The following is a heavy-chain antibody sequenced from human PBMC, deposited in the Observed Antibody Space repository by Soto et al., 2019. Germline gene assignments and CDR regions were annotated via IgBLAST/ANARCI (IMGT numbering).Heavy chain of an antibody. CDR2: ISNDGSNP. V-gene: IGHV3-30-3*01. Sequence: QVQLVESGGGVVQPARSLRLSCAASGFTFSNYAMHWVRQARGTGLEWVAVISNDGSNPYYADSVKGRFTISRDNSKNKLYLQMNSPRPENTVLDYCEITGCGNTGYSVEYYFDYWGQRTLVTVS. CDR3: EITGCGNTGYSVEYYFDY. J-gene: IGHJ4*02. D-gene: IGHD3-9*01. CDR1: GFTFSNYA.